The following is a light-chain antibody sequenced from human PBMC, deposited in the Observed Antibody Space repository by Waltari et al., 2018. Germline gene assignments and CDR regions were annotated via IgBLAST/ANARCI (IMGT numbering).Light chain of an antibody. CDR1: QSISRW. Sequence: DIQMTQSPSTLSASIGDRVTITCRASQSISRWLAWYQPKPGKAPKLLSYKASRLESGVPSRFGGSGSGTEFTLTISSLQPEDFATYYCQQYSTLYTFGQGTKLEIK. CDR3: QQYSTLYT. CDR2: KAS. V-gene: IGKV1-5*03. J-gene: IGKJ2*01.